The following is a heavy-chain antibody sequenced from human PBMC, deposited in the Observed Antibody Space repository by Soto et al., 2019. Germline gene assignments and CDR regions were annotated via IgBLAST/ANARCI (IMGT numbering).Heavy chain of an antibody. CDR1: GFSLSTSGVG. D-gene: IGHD6-13*01. J-gene: IGHJ5*02. CDR2: IYWDEDK. CDR3: AHLRIIAAAGTGWFDP. Sequence: QITLKESGPTLVKPTQTLTLTCTFSGFSLSTSGVGVGWIRQPPGKALAWLALIYWDEDKRYSPSLKSRLTITKDTTKNQVVLTMTNMDPVDTATYYCAHLRIIAAAGTGWFDPWGQGTLVTVSS. V-gene: IGHV2-5*02.